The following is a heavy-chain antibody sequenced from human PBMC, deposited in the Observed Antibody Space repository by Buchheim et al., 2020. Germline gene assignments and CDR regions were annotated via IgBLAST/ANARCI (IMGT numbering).Heavy chain of an antibody. Sequence: EVQLVESGGGLVQPGGSLRLSCAAPGFTFSSYWMSWVRQAPGKGLEWVANIKQDGSEKYYVDSVKGRFTISRDNAKNSLYLQMNSLRAEDTAVYYCARGRYYDSITLFYWGQGTL. CDR1: GFTFSSYW. CDR2: IKQDGSEK. CDR3: ARGRYYDSITLFY. J-gene: IGHJ4*02. D-gene: IGHD3-22*01. V-gene: IGHV3-7*01.